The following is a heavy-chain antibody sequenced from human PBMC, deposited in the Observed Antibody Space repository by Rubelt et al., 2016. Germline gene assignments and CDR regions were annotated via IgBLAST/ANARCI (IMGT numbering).Heavy chain of an antibody. CDR2: VYYSGST. CDR1: GGSISSTSYY. Sequence: QLQLQESGPGLVKPSETLSLTCTVSGGSISSTSYYWGWIRQPPGKGLEWIGSVYYSGSTYSNSSLKNRVHIPADTSKNKFARKRASVTAADTAVYYCARWGGEAAQTCYWGQRTLVTVSS. J-gene: IGHJ4*02. CDR3: ARWGGEAAQTCY. V-gene: IGHV4-39*07. D-gene: IGHD3-10*01.